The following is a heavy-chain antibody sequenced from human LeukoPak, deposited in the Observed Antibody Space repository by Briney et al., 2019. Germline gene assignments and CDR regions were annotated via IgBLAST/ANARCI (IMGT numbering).Heavy chain of an antibody. V-gene: IGHV3-30*18. CDR2: ISYDGSNK. J-gene: IGHJ3*02. CDR3: AKGMRGYSLDDAFDI. D-gene: IGHD5-18*01. CDR1: GFTFSKYW. Sequence: GGSLRLSCAASGFTFSKYWMHWVRQAPGKGLEWVAVISYDGSNKYYADSVKGRFTMSRDNSKNTLYLQMNSLRAEDTAVYYCAKGMRGYSLDDAFDIWGQGTMVTVSS.